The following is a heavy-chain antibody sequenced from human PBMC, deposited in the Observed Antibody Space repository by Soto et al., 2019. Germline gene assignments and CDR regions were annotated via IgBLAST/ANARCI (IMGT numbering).Heavy chain of an antibody. CDR1: GASVGSGSYY. CDR3: ARGGVLAQPARGDYYGMDV. V-gene: IGHV4-61*01. Sequence: QVQLQESGPGLVKPSETLSLTCSVSGASVGSGSYYWTWIRQPPGKGLEWIGYIYYNGRTNHSPSLKSRVTISTDTSKNQFSLKLTSVTAADTAVYCCARGGVLAQPARGDYYGMDVWGQGTTVTVSS. CDR2: IYYNGRT. D-gene: IGHD2-15*01. J-gene: IGHJ6*02.